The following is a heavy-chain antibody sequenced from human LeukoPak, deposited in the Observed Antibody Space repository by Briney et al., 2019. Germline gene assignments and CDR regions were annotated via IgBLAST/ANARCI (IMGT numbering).Heavy chain of an antibody. V-gene: IGHV4-59*01. D-gene: IGHD3-16*01. CDR2: IYYSGSS. J-gene: IGHJ5*02. CDR1: GGSISSYY. CDR3: AGGSGRWFDP. Sequence: PSETLSLTCTDSGGSISSYYWSWIRQPPGKGLEWIGYIYYSGSSNYNPSLESRVTISLDTSKNQFSLKVRSVTAADTAVYYCAGGSGRWFDPWGQGTLVTVSS.